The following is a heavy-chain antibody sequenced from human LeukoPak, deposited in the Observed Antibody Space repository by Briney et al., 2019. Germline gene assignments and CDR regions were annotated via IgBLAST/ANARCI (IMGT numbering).Heavy chain of an antibody. J-gene: IGHJ6*02. CDR3: ARENFYGMDV. CDR1: GFTFSRYW. CDR2: INSDGSTT. Sequence: GGSLRLSCPASGFTFSRYWMNWVRQAPGKGLVWVSRINSDGSTTRYADSVKGRFTISRDNAKNTMYLQMNSLRAEDTAVYYCARENFYGMDVWGQGTTVTVSS. V-gene: IGHV3-74*01.